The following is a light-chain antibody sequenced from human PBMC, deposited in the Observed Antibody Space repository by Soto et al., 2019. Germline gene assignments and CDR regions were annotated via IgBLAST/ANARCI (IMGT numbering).Light chain of an antibody. CDR1: QRVSGSS. CDR3: QQYGNSPS. CDR2: GGS. Sequence: VLTQSPGTLSLSPGDRATLSCRASQRVSGSSLAWYQQKPGQAPRLLIYGGSNRITGVPDRISGSGSGADFPLTISRLEPEDFAVYHCQQYGNSPSFGQGTKLEIK. J-gene: IGKJ2*01. V-gene: IGKV3-20*01.